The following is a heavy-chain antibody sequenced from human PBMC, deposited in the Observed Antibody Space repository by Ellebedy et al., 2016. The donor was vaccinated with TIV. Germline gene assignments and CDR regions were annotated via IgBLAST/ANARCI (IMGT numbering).Heavy chain of an antibody. J-gene: IGHJ2*01. Sequence: AASVKVSCKASGYTFSNNDINWVRQATGQGLEWMGWMHPNSGNTAYAQTFQGRVTITADESTSTAYMELSSLRSDDTAVYYCARDSGANFLGLSFGLWGRGTLVTVSS. V-gene: IGHV1-8*01. CDR1: GYTFSNND. CDR3: ARDSGANFLGLSFGL. CDR2: MHPNSGNT. D-gene: IGHD4/OR15-4a*01.